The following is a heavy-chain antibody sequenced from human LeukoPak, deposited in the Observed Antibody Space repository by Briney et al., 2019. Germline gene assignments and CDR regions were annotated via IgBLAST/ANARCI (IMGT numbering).Heavy chain of an antibody. CDR2: IYYSGST. CDR3: ARVTGYTIEDYFDY. Sequence: SETLSLTCTVSGGSISSYYWSWIRQPPGKGLEWNGYIYYSGSTNYNPSLKSRVTISVKTSKNQFSLKLRSVTAADTAVYYCARVTGYTIEDYFDYWGQGTLVTVSS. D-gene: IGHD3-9*01. CDR1: GGSISSYY. V-gene: IGHV4-59*01. J-gene: IGHJ4*02.